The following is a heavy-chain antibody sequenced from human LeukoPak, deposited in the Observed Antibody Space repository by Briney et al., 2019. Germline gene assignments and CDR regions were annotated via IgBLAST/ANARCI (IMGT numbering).Heavy chain of an antibody. CDR2: ITSNGTYT. CDR3: ARVKMGATVSDYYSYYMDV. CDR1: GFTFSDYT. V-gene: IGHV3-64*02. J-gene: IGHJ6*03. D-gene: IGHD1-26*01. Sequence: PGGSLRLSCAASGFTFSDYTIHWLRQAPGKRLQSVSAITSNGTYTHYADSVKGRFTISRDNSRNAVFLQMGGLRIEDMAVYYCARVKMGATVSDYYSYYMDVWGTGTTVTVSS.